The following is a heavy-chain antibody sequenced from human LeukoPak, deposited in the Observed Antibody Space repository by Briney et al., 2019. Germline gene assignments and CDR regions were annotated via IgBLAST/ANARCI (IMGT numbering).Heavy chain of an antibody. D-gene: IGHD2-2*01. V-gene: IGHV1-18*01. CDR3: AVAGKYQDYYYYGMDV. CDR2: ISAYNGNT. CDR1: GYTLTSYD. Sequence: ASVKVSCKASGYTLTSYDISWVRQAPGQGLEWMGWISAYNGNTNYAQKLQGGVTMTTDTSTSTAYMELRSLRSDDTAVYYCAVAGKYQDYYYYGMDVWGQGTTVTVSS. J-gene: IGHJ6*02.